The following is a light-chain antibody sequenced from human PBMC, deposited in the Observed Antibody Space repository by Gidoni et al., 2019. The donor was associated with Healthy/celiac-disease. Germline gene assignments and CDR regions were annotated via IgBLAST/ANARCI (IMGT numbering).Light chain of an antibody. CDR1: RHISSY. CDR2: AAS. Sequence: DLQMTQSPSSLSAAVGDRVTIPCRASRHISSYLNWYQQKPGKAPKLLIYAASSLQIGVPSRFSGSGSGTDFTLTISSLQPEDVATYYCQQSYSTPYRFXXXTKLEIK. J-gene: IGKJ2*03. CDR3: QQSYSTPYR. V-gene: IGKV1-39*01.